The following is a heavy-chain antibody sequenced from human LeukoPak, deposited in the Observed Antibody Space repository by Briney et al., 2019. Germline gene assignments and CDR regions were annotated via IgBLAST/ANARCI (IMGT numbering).Heavy chain of an antibody. J-gene: IGHJ4*02. D-gene: IGHD2-8*01. CDR2: ISGDGGTI. CDR3: AKELYGNPSGY. Sequence: GGSLRLSCAASGFTLRSSAMSWVRQAPGKGLEWVSAISGDGGTISYTASVRGRFTISRDNAKNTLFLQMSSLRAGDTALYYCAKELYGNPSGYWGQGTRVTVSS. V-gene: IGHV3-23*01. CDR1: GFTLRSSA.